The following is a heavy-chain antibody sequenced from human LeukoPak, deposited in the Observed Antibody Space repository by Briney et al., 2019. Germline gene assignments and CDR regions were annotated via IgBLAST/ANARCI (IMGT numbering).Heavy chain of an antibody. V-gene: IGHV1-2*04. CDR2: INPNSGGT. CDR1: GYTFTGYY. CDR3: AREAPSIAAAGLGY. Sequence: ASVKVSCKASGYTFTGYYMHWVRQAPGQGLEWMGWINPNSGGTNYAQKFQGWVTMTRDTSISTAYMELSRLRSDDTAVYYCAREAPSIAAAGLGYWGQGTLVTVSS. J-gene: IGHJ4*02. D-gene: IGHD6-13*01.